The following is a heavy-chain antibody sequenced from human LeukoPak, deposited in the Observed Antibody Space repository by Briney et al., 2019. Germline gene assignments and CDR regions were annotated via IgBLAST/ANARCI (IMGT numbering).Heavy chain of an antibody. CDR2: IWYDGNNK. J-gene: IGHJ4*02. D-gene: IGHD3-9*01. Sequence: PAGSLRLSCAASGFTFSSYGMHWVRQAPGKGLEWVAVIWYDGNNKYHADSVKGRFTISRDNSKNTLYLQMSSLRAEDTAVYYCARATSSEYDIYHFDYWGQGTLVTVSS. CDR3: ARATSSEYDIYHFDY. CDR1: GFTFSSYG. V-gene: IGHV3-33*01.